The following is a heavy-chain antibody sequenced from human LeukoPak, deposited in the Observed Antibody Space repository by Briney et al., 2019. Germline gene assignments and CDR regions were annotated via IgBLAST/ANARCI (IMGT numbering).Heavy chain of an antibody. J-gene: IGHJ4*02. V-gene: IGHV1-2*02. D-gene: IGHD2-2*01. CDR3: ARDLVGMPGGDFDY. Sequence: ASVKVSCKASGYTFTGYYMHWVRQAPGQGLEWMGWINPNSGGTNYAQKFQGRVTMTRDTSISTAYMELSRLRSDDTAVYYCARDLVGMPGGDFDYWGQGTLVTVS. CDR2: INPNSGGT. CDR1: GYTFTGYY.